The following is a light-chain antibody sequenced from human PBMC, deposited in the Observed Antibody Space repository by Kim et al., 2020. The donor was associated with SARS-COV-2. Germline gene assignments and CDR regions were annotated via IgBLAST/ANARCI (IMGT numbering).Light chain of an antibody. CDR3: QQSYRIPQT. CDR1: QSISNY. V-gene: IGKV1-39*01. J-gene: IGKJ1*01. CDR2: SAS. Sequence: DIQMTQSPSSLSAFVGDRVTITCRASQSISNYLNWYQQKPGKAPKLLIYSASSLQSGVPSRFSGRGSGTDFTLSINNLQSEDFATYFCQQSYRIPQTFGQGTKVDIK.